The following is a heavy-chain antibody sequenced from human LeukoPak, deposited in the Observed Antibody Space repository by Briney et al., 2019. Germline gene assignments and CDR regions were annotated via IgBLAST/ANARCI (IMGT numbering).Heavy chain of an antibody. V-gene: IGHV3-30*02. J-gene: IGHJ6*02. CDR2: IRYDGSNK. D-gene: IGHD5-18*01. Sequence: PGRSLRLSCAASGFTFSSHGMHWVRQAPGKGLEWVAFIRYDGSNKYYADSVKGRFTISRDNSKNTLYLQMNSLRAEDTAVYYCAKKEAYSYGYDYYYGMDVWGQGTTVTVSS. CDR1: GFTFSSHG. CDR3: AKKEAYSYGYDYYYGMDV.